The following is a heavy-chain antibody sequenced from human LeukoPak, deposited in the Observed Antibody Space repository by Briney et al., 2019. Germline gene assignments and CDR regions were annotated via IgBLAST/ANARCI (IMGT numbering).Heavy chain of an antibody. J-gene: IGHJ5*02. D-gene: IGHD6-13*01. V-gene: IGHV3-23*01. CDR1: GFSFSSHG. Sequence: PGGSLRLSCAASGFSFSSHGMSWVRQAPGKGLEWVSGIIGGAGGTYYADSVKGRFTISRDNAKNTLYLQMNSLRAEDTAVYYCAKDSILGSSWYNWFDPWGQGTLVTVSS. CDR2: IIGGAGGT. CDR3: AKDSILGSSWYNWFDP.